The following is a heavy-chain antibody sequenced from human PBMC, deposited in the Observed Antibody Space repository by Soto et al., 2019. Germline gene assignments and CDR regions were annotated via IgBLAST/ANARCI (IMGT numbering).Heavy chain of an antibody. D-gene: IGHD1-1*01. CDR2: ISGGGANT. CDR3: ATQDFRGSTGTT. J-gene: IGHJ4*02. Sequence: GGSLRLSCASSGFTFSTYAMFWVRQAPGKGLEWVSLISGGGANTYYADSVRGRCTISRENSKNALYLQMNRLRAEDTAVYYCATQDFRGSTGTTWGQGTLVTVSS. V-gene: IGHV3-23*01. CDR1: GFTFSTYA.